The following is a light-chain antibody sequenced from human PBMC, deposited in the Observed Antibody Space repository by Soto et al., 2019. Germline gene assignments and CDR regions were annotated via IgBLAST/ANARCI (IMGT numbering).Light chain of an antibody. V-gene: IGLV2-14*01. CDR3: SSYTSSSTLEV. J-gene: IGLJ1*01. CDR1: SSDVGGYNY. Sequence: ALPQPASVSGSPGQSITISCTGTSSDVGGYNYVSWYQQHPGKAPKLMIYDVSNRPSGVSNRFSGSKSGNTASLTISGLQAEDEADYYCSSYTSSSTLEVFGTGTKVTVL. CDR2: DVS.